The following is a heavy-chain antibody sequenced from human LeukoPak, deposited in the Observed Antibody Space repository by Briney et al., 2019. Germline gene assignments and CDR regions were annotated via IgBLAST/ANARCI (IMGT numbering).Heavy chain of an antibody. J-gene: IGHJ4*02. D-gene: IGHD6-13*01. V-gene: IGHV4-34*01. Sequence: SETLSLTCAVYGGSFSGYYWSWIRQPPGKGLEWIGEINHSGSTNYNPPLKSRVTISVDTSKNQFSLKLSSVTAADTAVYYCARGRGYSSSWGLDYWGQGTLVTVSS. CDR2: INHSGST. CDR3: ARGRGYSSSWGLDY. CDR1: GGSFSGYY.